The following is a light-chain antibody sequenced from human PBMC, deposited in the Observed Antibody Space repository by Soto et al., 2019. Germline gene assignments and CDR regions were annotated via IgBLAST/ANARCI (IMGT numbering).Light chain of an antibody. Sequence: EIVMTQSPVTLSVSPGERATLSCRASQSVGSNLAWYQQKPGQAPRLLIYGTSTRATGIPARFSGSGSGTEFPLSISSLQSEDFAVYYCQQYNNWPLTFGGGTNVEIK. J-gene: IGKJ4*01. V-gene: IGKV3-15*01. CDR1: QSVGSN. CDR3: QQYNNWPLT. CDR2: GTS.